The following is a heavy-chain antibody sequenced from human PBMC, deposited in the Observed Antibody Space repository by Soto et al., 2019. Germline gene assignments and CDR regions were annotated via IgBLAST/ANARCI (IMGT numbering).Heavy chain of an antibody. CDR1: GFTFGDYA. J-gene: IGHJ4*02. V-gene: IGHV3-49*04. CDR2: IRSKTYGGTT. Sequence: SLRLSCTASGFTFGDYAMNWVRQAPGRGLECVGLIRSKTYGGTTEHAASVKGRFTISRDDSKSIVYLQMNSLKTEDTAVYYCTRSWAGYYSDNWGQVTLVTVSS. D-gene: IGHD3-9*01. CDR3: TRSWAGYYSDN.